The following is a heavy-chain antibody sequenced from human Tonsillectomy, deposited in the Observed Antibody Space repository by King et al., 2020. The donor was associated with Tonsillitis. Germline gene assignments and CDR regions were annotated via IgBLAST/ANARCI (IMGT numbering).Heavy chain of an antibody. V-gene: IGHV3-21*01. Sequence: QLVQSGGGLVKPGGSLRLSCAASGFTFSSYTINWVRQAPGKGLEWVSSISSSSRYIHYADSVKGRFTISRDNAKNSLYLQMNSLRGEDTAVYYCARDPGWRAAAGYYSYGMDVWGQGTTVTVSS. D-gene: IGHD6-13*01. J-gene: IGHJ6*02. CDR1: GFTFSSYT. CDR3: ARDPGWRAAAGYYSYGMDV. CDR2: ISSSSRYI.